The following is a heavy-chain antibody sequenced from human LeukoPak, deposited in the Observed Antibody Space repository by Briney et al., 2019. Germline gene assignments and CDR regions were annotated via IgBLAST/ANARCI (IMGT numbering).Heavy chain of an antibody. Sequence: SVKVSCKGSGGTFSSYAISWVRQAPGQGLEWVGGIITIFGTANYAQKFQGRVTIPADESPSTAYMDLSSLRSEDTAVYYCARVVLDIVVVVAPAAFDIWGQGTMVTVSS. CDR2: IITIFGTA. D-gene: IGHD2-15*01. CDR1: GGTFSSYA. V-gene: IGHV1-69*13. J-gene: IGHJ3*02. CDR3: ARVVLDIVVVVAPAAFDI.